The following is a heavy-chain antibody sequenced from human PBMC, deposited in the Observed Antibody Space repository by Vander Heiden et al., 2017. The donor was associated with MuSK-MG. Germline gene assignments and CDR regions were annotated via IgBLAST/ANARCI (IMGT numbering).Heavy chain of an antibody. CDR1: GGTFSSYA. J-gene: IGHJ3*02. CDR2: IIPIFGTA. V-gene: IGHV1-69*01. CDR3: AIEKEQWRVRGGAFDI. D-gene: IGHD6-19*01. Sequence: QVQLVQSGAEVKKPGSSVKVSCKASGGTFSSYAISWVGQAPGQGLEWMGGIIPIFGTANYAQKFQGRVTITADESTSTAEMELSSLRSEETAVYYCAIEKEQWRVRGGAFDILGQGTMVTVYS.